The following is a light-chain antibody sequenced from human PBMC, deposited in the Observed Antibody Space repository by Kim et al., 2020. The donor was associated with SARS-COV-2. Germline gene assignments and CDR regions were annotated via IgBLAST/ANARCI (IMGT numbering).Light chain of an antibody. CDR2: KSS. CDR1: QTISSW. V-gene: IGKV1-5*03. Sequence: SASVGDRVTITCRASQTISSWLAWYQQKPGKAPDLLIFKSSTLESGVPSRFSGSGSGTEFTLTISSLQPDDFATYYCQQYNSYPPTFGGGTKVEI. J-gene: IGKJ4*01. CDR3: QQYNSYPPT.